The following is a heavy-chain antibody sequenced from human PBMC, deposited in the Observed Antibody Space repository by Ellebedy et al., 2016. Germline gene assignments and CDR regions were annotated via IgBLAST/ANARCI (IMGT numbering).Heavy chain of an antibody. CDR2: IWPADSET. CDR3: ARHPRDYPTYYGPDTFDI. D-gene: IGHD3-16*01. J-gene: IGHJ3*02. CDR1: GYNFTAYW. V-gene: IGHV5-51*01. Sequence: KVSCKGSGYNFTAYWIAWVRQMPGKGLEWMGIIWPADSETRYSPSFQGQVTISADKSISTAYLQWSSLKASDTAMYYCARHPRDYPTYYGPDTFDIWGLGTVVIVSS.